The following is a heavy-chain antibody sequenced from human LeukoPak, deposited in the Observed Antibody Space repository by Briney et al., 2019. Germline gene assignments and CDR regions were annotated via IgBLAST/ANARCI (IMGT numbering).Heavy chain of an antibody. CDR3: AKGGDYYGATFDF. Sequence: PGGSLRLSCAASGFTFTGSDMSWVRQAPGKGLEWVSSISGGSTYYAESVKGRFTISRDNSKNTLYLQMNSLRAEDTAVYFCAKGGDYYGATFDFWGQGTLVTVSS. J-gene: IGHJ4*02. V-gene: IGHV3-23*01. CDR2: ISGGST. CDR1: GFTFTGSD. D-gene: IGHD3-10*01.